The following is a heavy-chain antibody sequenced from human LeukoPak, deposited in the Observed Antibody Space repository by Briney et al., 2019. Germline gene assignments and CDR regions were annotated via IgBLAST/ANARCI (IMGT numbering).Heavy chain of an antibody. CDR1: GYTFTGYY. D-gene: IGHD2-15*01. CDR3: ARDLGYCSGGSCSDYYGMDV. Sequence: ASVKVSCKASGYTFTGYYMHWVRRAPGQGLEWMGWINPNSGGTNYAQKFQGRVTMTRDTSISTAYMELSRLRSDDTAVYYCARDLGYCSGGSCSDYYGMDVWGQGTTVTVSS. J-gene: IGHJ6*02. V-gene: IGHV1-2*02. CDR2: INPNSGGT.